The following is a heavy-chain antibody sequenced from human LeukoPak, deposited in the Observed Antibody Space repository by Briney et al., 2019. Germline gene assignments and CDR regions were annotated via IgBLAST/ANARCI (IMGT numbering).Heavy chain of an antibody. CDR1: GGSISSSTYF. V-gene: IGHV4-61*02. D-gene: IGHD3-22*01. J-gene: IGHJ4*02. Sequence: NASETLSLTCTVSGGSISSSTYFWSWIRQPTGKGLEWIGRIYTSGSTNYNPSLKSRVTISVDTSKNQFSLKLNSVTAADTAVYYCGSSHHDSSDSIDYWGQGTLVTVSS. CDR3: GSSHHDSSDSIDY. CDR2: IYTSGST.